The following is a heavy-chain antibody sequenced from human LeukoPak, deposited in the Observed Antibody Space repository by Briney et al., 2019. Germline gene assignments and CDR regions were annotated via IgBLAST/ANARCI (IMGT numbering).Heavy chain of an antibody. CDR1: GYTFTGYY. CDR2: IIPTSGGT. V-gene: IGHV1-2*02. D-gene: IGHD6-19*01. Sequence: ASVKVSCKASGYTFTGYYIHWVRQAPGQGLEWVGWIIPTSGGTKYAQNFQGRVTLTLDTSISTAYMELSGLRSDDAAVYYCVRDSITEPGINWDHWGQGTLVTVSS. J-gene: IGHJ4*02. CDR3: VRDSITEPGINWDH.